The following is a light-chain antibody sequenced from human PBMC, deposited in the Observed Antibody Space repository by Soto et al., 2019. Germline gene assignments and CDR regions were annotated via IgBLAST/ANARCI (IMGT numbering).Light chain of an antibody. CDR3: QQYGSSSWT. Sequence: EIVLTQSPGTLSLSPGERATLSCRASQSVSSSYLAWYQQKPGQAPRLLISGTSSRATGIPDRFSGSGSGTDFTLTISRLEPEDFAVYYCQQYGSSSWTFGQGTKVEI. CDR2: GTS. CDR1: QSVSSSY. V-gene: IGKV3-20*01. J-gene: IGKJ1*01.